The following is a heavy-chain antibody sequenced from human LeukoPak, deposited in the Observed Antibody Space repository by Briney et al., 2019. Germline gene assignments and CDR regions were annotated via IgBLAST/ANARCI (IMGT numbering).Heavy chain of an antibody. Sequence: GGSLRLSCAASGFTFSSYAMHWVRQAPGKGLEWVAVISYDGSNKYYADSVKGRFTISRDNSKNTLYLQMNSLRAEDTAVYYCAKGHDYGDYLYLSSGTIDYWGQGTLVTVSS. CDR2: ISYDGSNK. D-gene: IGHD4-17*01. V-gene: IGHV3-30*04. CDR1: GFTFSSYA. CDR3: AKGHDYGDYLYLSSGTIDY. J-gene: IGHJ4*02.